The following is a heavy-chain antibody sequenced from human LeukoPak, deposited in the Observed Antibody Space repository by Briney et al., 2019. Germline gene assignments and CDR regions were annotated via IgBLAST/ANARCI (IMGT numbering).Heavy chain of an antibody. V-gene: IGHV1-18*01. D-gene: IGHD3-22*01. CDR2: ISAYNGNA. CDR3: ARDSLGLPTYYYDSSGSNGMNV. J-gene: IGHJ6*02. Sequence: ASVKVSCKASGYTFISFGFSWVRQAPGQGLEWMGWISAYNGNANYAQKLQGRVTMTTDTSTSTAHMELRSLRSDDTAVYYCARDSLGLPTYYYDSSGSNGMNVWGQGTTVTVSS. CDR1: GYTFISFG.